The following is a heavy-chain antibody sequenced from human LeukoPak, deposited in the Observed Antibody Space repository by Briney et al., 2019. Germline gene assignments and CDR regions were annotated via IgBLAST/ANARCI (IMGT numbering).Heavy chain of an antibody. CDR1: GGTFSSYA. CDR2: IIPIFGTA. V-gene: IGHV1-69*06. CDR3: ARERSGERGAFDI. J-gene: IGHJ3*02. D-gene: IGHD3-16*01. Sequence: GSSVKVSRKASGGTFSSYAISWVRQAPGQGLEWMGGIIPIFGTANYAQKFQGRVTITADKSTSTAYMELSSLRSEDTAVYYCARERSGERGAFDIWGQGTMVTVSS.